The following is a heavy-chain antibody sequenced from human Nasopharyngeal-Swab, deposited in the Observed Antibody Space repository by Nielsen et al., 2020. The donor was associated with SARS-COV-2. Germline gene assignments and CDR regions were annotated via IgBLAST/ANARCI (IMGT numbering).Heavy chain of an antibody. D-gene: IGHD1-26*01. J-gene: IGHJ4*02. Sequence: WIRQPPGKGLEWVSYISSSSSTIYYADSVKGRFTISRDNAKNSLYLQMNSLRDEDTAVYYCARDRGSYFRDFGYWGQGTLVTVSS. CDR2: ISSSSSTI. CDR3: ARDRGSYFRDFGY. V-gene: IGHV3-48*02.